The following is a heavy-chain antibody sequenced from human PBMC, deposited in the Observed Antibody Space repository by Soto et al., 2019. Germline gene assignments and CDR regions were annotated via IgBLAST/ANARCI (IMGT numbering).Heavy chain of an antibody. D-gene: IGHD1-20*01. CDR3: AKILRYNGTRGGSFFDY. Sequence: PSETLSLTCAVYGGSFSGYYWGWIRQPPGKGLEWIGEINHSGSTNYNPSLKSRVTISVDTSKNQFSLKLSSVTAADTAVYYCAKILRYNGTRGGSFFDYWGQGTLATVSS. CDR2: INHSGST. J-gene: IGHJ4*02. CDR1: GGSFSGYY. V-gene: IGHV4-34*01.